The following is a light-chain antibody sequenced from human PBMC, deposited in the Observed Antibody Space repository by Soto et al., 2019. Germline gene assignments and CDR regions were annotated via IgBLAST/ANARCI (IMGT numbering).Light chain of an antibody. Sequence: QSVLTQPASVSGTPGQSITISCTGSNSDVGIYDFVSWYQHHPGRAPRLIVSEVSHRPSGVSNRFSGSKSGNTASLTISGHQSEDEAHYYCISYTSDDVRYVFGTGTKVTVL. V-gene: IGLV2-14*01. CDR1: NSDVGIYDF. CDR2: EVS. CDR3: ISYTSDDVRYV. J-gene: IGLJ1*01.